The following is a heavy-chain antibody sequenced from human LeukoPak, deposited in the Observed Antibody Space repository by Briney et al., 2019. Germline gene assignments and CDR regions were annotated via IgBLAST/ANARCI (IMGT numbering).Heavy chain of an antibody. CDR3: ARDLNDRVGATFYFDY. CDR2: ISSSSSYI. D-gene: IGHD1-26*01. Sequence: GGSLRLSCAASGFTFSSYSMNWVRQAPGKGLEWVSSISSSSSYIYYADSVKGRFTISRDNAKNSLYLQMNSLRAEDTAVYYCARDLNDRVGATFYFDYWGQGTLVTVSS. CDR1: GFTFSSYS. J-gene: IGHJ4*02. V-gene: IGHV3-21*01.